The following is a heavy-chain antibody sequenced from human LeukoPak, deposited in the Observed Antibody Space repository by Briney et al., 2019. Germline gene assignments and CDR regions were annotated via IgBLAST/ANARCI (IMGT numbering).Heavy chain of an antibody. Sequence: GASVKVSCKASGGTFSSYATSWVRQAPGQGLEWMGGIIPIFGTANYAQKFQGRATITADESTSTAYMELSSLRSEDTAVYYCASPSGYSYGSKGDYWGQGTLVTVSS. CDR3: ASPSGYSYGSKGDY. J-gene: IGHJ4*02. CDR1: GGTFSSYA. V-gene: IGHV1-69*13. CDR2: IIPIFGTA. D-gene: IGHD5-18*01.